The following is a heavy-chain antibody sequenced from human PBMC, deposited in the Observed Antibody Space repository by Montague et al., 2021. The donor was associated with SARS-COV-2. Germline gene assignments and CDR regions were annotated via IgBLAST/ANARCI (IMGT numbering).Heavy chain of an antibody. J-gene: IGHJ4*02. CDR1: GASISSRSYY. V-gene: IGHV4-39*01. Sequence: SETLSLTCTVSGASISSRSYYWGWIRQPPGKGLEWIGFKYYSGSTYYNPTLKSRVTISVDTSKNQFSLKLRSVTAADTAVDYCVTLPSRITIFGVVQGYYFDDWGQGTLVTVSS. D-gene: IGHD3-3*01. CDR2: KYYSGST. CDR3: VTLPSRITIFGVVQGYYFDD.